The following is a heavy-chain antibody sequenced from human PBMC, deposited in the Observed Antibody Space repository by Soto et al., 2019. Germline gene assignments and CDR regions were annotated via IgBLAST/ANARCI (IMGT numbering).Heavy chain of an antibody. CDR1: GGPIRSYY. J-gene: IGHJ6*02. D-gene: IGHD6-19*01. CDR3: AREAVGYRSGWYYYGMDG. CDR2: IYYSGST. V-gene: IGHV4-59*01. Sequence: PSETRSLTYTVSGGPIRSYYWSWIRQPPGKGLEWIGYIYYSGSTNYNPSLKSRVTISVDTSKNKFSLKMSSVTDADTAGYYCAREAVGYRSGWYYYGMDGWGQGTTVT.